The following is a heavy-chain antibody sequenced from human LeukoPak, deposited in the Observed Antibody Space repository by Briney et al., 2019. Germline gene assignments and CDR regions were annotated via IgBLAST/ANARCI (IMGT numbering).Heavy chain of an antibody. CDR3: ARAYDWNYLY. CDR1: GFTVSNNY. CDR2: IYSGGNT. J-gene: IGHJ4*02. V-gene: IGHV3-66*01. D-gene: IGHD1-7*01. Sequence: GKSLRLSCAAAGFTVSNNYMSWGRQPPGKGLEWVAVIYSGGNTYYADSVTDRFTISRDNSKNTLYLQMNSLRVEDTAVYYCARAYDWNYLYWGQGALVTVSS.